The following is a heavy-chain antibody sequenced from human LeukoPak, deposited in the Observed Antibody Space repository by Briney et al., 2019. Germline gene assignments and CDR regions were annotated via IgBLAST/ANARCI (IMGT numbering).Heavy chain of an antibody. V-gene: IGHV4-30-2*02. J-gene: IGHJ6*03. CDR1: GDSISSGAYS. CDR3: ARSGRCTNGVCYTYYYYMDV. Sequence: SETLSLTCTVSGDSISSGAYSWSWIRQPPGKGLEWIGYIYYTGSTYYNPSLKSRVTISVDTSKNQFSLKLSSVTAADTAVYYCARSGRCTNGVCYTYYYYMDVWGKGTTVTVSS. CDR2: IYYTGST. D-gene: IGHD2-8*01.